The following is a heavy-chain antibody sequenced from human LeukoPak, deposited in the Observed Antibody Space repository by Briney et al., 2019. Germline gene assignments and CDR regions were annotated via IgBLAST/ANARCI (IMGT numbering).Heavy chain of an antibody. V-gene: IGHV1-3*01. Sequence: GASVKVSCKASGYTFTSYAMHWVRQAPGQRLEWMGWINAGNGNTKYSQKFQGRVTITADESTSTAYMELSSLRSEDTAVYYCAREHSSGSYDAFDIWGQGTTVTVSS. CDR3: AREHSSGSYDAFDI. CDR1: GYTFTSYA. CDR2: INAGNGNT. J-gene: IGHJ3*02. D-gene: IGHD6-19*01.